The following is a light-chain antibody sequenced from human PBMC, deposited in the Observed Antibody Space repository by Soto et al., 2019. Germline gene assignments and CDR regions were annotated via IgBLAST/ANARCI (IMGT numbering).Light chain of an antibody. Sequence: AIRMTQSPSSLSASTGDRVTITCRASQGISIYIAWYQQKPGKAPKLLIYAASTLQSWVPSRFSGSGFGTDFTLTISCLQSEDFATYYCQQYYSYPITFGQGTRLE. J-gene: IGKJ5*01. CDR1: QGISIY. CDR2: AAS. CDR3: QQYYSYPIT. V-gene: IGKV1-8*01.